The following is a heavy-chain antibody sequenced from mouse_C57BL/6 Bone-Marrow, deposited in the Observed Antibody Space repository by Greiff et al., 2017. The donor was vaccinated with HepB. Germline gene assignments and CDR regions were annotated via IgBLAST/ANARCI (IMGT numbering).Heavy chain of an antibody. CDR1: GYTFTSYW. D-gene: IGHD1-2*01. J-gene: IGHJ1*03. Sequence: VQLQQPGAELVMPGASVKLSCKASGYTFTSYWMHWVKQRPGQGLEWIGEIDPSDSYTNYNQKFKGKSTLTVDKSSSTAYMQLSSLTSEDSAVYYCARYTAWYFDVWGTGTTVTVSS. CDR2: IDPSDSYT. V-gene: IGHV1-69*01. CDR3: ARYTAWYFDV.